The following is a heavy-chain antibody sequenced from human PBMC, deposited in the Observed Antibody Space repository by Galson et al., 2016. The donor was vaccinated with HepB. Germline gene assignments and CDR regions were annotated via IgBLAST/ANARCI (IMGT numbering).Heavy chain of an antibody. CDR1: GDSVSSKSAA. V-gene: IGHV6-1*01. CDR2: TYHTSNWYS. D-gene: IGHD2-15*01. J-gene: IGHJ4*02. Sequence: LRLSCAISGDSVSSKSAAWNWIRHSPSRGLEWLGRTYHTSNWYSDYAVSVKSRITINPDTSKNQFSLQLNSVTPEDTAVYYCARGHLVVPFSFYFDYWGQGSLVTVSS. CDR3: ARGHLVVPFSFYFDY.